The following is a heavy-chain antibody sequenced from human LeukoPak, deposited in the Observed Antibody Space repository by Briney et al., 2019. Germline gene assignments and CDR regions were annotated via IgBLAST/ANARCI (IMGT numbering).Heavy chain of an antibody. V-gene: IGHV3-9*01. CDR1: GFTFDDYA. Sequence: SGGSLRLSCAASGFTFDDYAMHWVRQAPGKGLEWVSGISWNSGSIVYADSVKGRFTISRDNSKNTLYLQMNSLRAEDTAVYYCARILDSAWGELGYWGQGTLVTVSS. CDR2: ISWNSGSI. J-gene: IGHJ4*02. D-gene: IGHD6-19*01. CDR3: ARILDSAWGELGY.